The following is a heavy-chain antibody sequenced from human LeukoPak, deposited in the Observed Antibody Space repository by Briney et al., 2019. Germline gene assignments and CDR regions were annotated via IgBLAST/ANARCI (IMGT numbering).Heavy chain of an antibody. Sequence: GSLRLSCAASGFTFSSYSMNWVRQAPGKGLEWVSSISSSSSYIYYADSVKGRFTISRDNSKNTLYLQMNSLRAEDTAVYYCAKGLMIVVDYYFDYWGQGTLVTVSS. D-gene: IGHD3-22*01. CDR3: AKGLMIVVDYYFDY. CDR2: ISSSSSYI. V-gene: IGHV3-21*01. CDR1: GFTFSSYS. J-gene: IGHJ4*02.